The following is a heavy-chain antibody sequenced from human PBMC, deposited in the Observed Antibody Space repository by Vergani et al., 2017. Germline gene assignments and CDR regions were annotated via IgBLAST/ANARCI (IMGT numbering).Heavy chain of an antibody. Sequence: EVQLVESGGVVVQPGGSLRLSCAASGFTFDDYTMHWVRQAPGQGLEWVSLISWDGGSTYYADSVKGLFTISSDNSKNSLYLQMNSLRTEDTALYYCAKDISGWRGYYYYYGGMDVWGQGSTVTVSS. V-gene: IGHV3-43*01. J-gene: IGHJ6*02. CDR2: ISWDGGST. CDR3: AKDISGWRGYYYYYGGMDV. D-gene: IGHD6-19*01. CDR1: GFTFDDYT.